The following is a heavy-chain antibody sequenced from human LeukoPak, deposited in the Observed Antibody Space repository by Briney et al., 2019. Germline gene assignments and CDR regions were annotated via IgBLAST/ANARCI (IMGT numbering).Heavy chain of an antibody. CDR2: IYYSGST. CDR3: ARGGTTKVVTLHYFDY. D-gene: IGHD4-23*01. Sequence: SETLSLTCTVSGGSISSSSYYWGWIRQPPGKGLEWIGSIYYSGSTYYNPSLKSRVTISVDTSKNQFSLKLSSVTAADTAVYYCARGGTTKVVTLHYFDYWGQGTLVTVSS. CDR1: GGSISSSSYY. J-gene: IGHJ4*02. V-gene: IGHV4-39*07.